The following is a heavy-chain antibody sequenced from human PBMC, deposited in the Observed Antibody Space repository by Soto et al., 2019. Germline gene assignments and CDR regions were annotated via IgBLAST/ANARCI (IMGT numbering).Heavy chain of an antibody. CDR3: AVGLSASKTLDY. CDR2: LSVHNGET. CDR1: GYLFSSFG. V-gene: IGHV1-18*01. J-gene: IGHJ4*02. Sequence: QVQILHSRAEVKKPGASVRVSCKASGYLFSSFGISWVRQAPGQGLEWMGWLSVHNGETEYAQRFQDRVTMTTDTSTSTAYMEVKSLTSDDTAVYYCAVGLSASKTLDYWGQGTLVTVSS. D-gene: IGHD1-26*01.